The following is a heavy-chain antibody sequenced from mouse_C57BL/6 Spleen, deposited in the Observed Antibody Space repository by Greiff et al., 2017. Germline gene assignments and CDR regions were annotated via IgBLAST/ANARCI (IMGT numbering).Heavy chain of an antibody. CDR2: IHPNSGST. CDR1: GYTFTSYW. Sequence: QVQLQQPGAELVKPGASVKLSCKASGYTFTSYWMHWVKQRPGQGLEWIGMIHPNSGSTNYNEKFKSKATLTVDKSSSTAYMQLSSLTSEDSAVYYCARGTTAPNDYAMDYWGQGTSVTVSS. CDR3: ARGTTAPNDYAMDY. J-gene: IGHJ4*01. D-gene: IGHD1-2*01. V-gene: IGHV1-64*01.